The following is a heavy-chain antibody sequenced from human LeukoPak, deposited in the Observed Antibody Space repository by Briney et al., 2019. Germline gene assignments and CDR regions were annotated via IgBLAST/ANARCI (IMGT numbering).Heavy chain of an antibody. V-gene: IGHV1-46*01. D-gene: IGHD1-26*01. J-gene: IGHJ4*02. CDR3: ARLSEEPRSFDY. Sequence: ASVKVSCKASGYTFTSYYMHWVRQAPGQGLEWMGITNPSGGSTSYAQKFQGRVTMTRDTSTSTVYMELSSLRSEDTAVYYCARLSEEPRSFDYWGQGTLVTVSS. CDR1: GYTFTSYY. CDR2: TNPSGGST.